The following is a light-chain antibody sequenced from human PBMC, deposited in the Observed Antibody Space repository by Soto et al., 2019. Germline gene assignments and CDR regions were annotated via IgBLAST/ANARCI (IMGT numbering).Light chain of an antibody. J-gene: IGKJ4*01. CDR2: GAS. Sequence: DIQMTQSPSSVSASVGDRITITCRASQGITTYLAWYQQKPGALPKLLIYGASTLQSGVPSRFSGSGSGTDFTLTISSLQPEDGATYYCQNYNSAPLTFGGGTKVEFK. V-gene: IGKV1-27*01. CDR1: QGITTY. CDR3: QNYNSAPLT.